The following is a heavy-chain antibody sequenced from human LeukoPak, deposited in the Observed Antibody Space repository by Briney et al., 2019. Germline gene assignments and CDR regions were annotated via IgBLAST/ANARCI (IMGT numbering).Heavy chain of an antibody. Sequence: PSETLSLTCTVSGGSISSDYWSWIRQSPGKGLEWIGFIYYSGTTNYNPSLKSRVTISVDTSKNQFSLKLSSVTAAGTAVYYCVGEVADAFDIWGQGTMVTVSS. CDR3: VGEVADAFDI. CDR2: IYYSGTT. V-gene: IGHV4-59*08. D-gene: IGHD2-15*01. CDR1: GGSISSDY. J-gene: IGHJ3*02.